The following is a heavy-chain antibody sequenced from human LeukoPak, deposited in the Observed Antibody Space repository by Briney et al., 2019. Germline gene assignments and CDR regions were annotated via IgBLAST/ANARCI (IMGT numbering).Heavy chain of an antibody. CDR3: ARPRTTVTTWAFAFDI. CDR1: GYTFTKYY. D-gene: IGHD1-1*01. CDR2: INPKSGGT. Sequence: ASVKVSCKASGYTFTKYYMHWVRQAPGQGLEWMGWINPKSGGTNYAQKFQGRVTMTRDTSISTAYMELSRLRSDDTAVYYCARPRTTVTTWAFAFDIWGQGTMVTVSS. V-gene: IGHV1-2*02. J-gene: IGHJ3*02.